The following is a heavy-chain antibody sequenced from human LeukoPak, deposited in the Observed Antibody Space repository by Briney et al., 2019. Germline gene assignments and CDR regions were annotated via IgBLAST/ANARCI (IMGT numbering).Heavy chain of an antibody. CDR1: GGTFSSYA. CDR3: AREMATTHDAFDI. D-gene: IGHD5-24*01. Sequence: SVKVSCKAPGGTFSSYAISWVRQAPGQGLEWMGRIIPIFGTANYAQKFQGRVTITTDESTSTAYMELSSLRSEDTAVYYCAREMATTHDAFDIWGQGTMVTVSS. J-gene: IGHJ3*02. V-gene: IGHV1-69*05. CDR2: IIPIFGTA.